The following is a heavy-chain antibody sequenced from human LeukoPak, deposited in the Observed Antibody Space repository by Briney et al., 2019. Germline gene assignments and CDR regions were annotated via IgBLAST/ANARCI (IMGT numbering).Heavy chain of an antibody. D-gene: IGHD2-15*01. J-gene: IGHJ4*02. CDR1: GFTFSSYG. CDR2: IWYDGSNK. CDR3: ATAVVVAAFDY. Sequence: GRSLRLSCAASGFTFSSYGMHWVRQAPGKGLEWVAVIWYDGSNKYYAGSVKGRFTISRDNSKNTLYLQMNSLRAEDTAVYYCATAVVVAAFDYWGQGTLVTVSS. V-gene: IGHV3-33*01.